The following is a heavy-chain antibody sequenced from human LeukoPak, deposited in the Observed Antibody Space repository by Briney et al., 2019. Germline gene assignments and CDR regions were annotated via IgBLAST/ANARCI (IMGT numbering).Heavy chain of an antibody. J-gene: IGHJ3*02. CDR3: ARAVRRVTDAFDI. D-gene: IGHD3-10*01. CDR2: IIPIFGTA. CDR1: GGTFISYA. V-gene: IGHV1-69*05. Sequence: SVKVSCKASGGTFISYAISWVRQAPGQGLEWMGGIIPIFGTANYAQKFQGRVTITTDESTSTAYMELSSLRSEDTAVHSCARAVRRVTDAFDIWGQGTMVTVSS.